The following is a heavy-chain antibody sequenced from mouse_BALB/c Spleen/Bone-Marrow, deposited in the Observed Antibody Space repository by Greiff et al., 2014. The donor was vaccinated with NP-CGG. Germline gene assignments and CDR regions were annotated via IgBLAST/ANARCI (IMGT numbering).Heavy chain of an antibody. CDR1: GFNIKDTY. CDR3: ARWEYYAMDY. D-gene: IGHD4-1*01. J-gene: IGHJ4*01. V-gene: IGHV14-3*02. Sequence: VQLQQSGAELVKPGASVKLSCTASGFNIKDTYMHWVKQRPEQGLEWIGRIDPANGNTKYDPKFQGKATITADTSSNTAYLQLRRLTSEDTAVYYFARWEYYAMDYWGQGTSVTVSS. CDR2: IDPANGNT.